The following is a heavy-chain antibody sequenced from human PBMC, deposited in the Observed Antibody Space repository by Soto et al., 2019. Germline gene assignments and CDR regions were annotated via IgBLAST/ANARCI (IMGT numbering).Heavy chain of an antibody. CDR2: INHSGST. CDR3: ARGRGCYCGGDCYSSCWFDP. CDR1: GGSFSGYY. J-gene: IGHJ5*02. D-gene: IGHD2-21*02. Sequence: QVQLQQWGAGLLKPSETLSLTCAVYGGSFSGYYWSWIRQPPGKGLEWIGEINHSGSTNYNPSLNSRVTISVDTSKNQFSLKVSSVTAADTAVYYCARGRGCYCGGDCYSSCWFDPWGQGTLVTVSS. V-gene: IGHV4-34*01.